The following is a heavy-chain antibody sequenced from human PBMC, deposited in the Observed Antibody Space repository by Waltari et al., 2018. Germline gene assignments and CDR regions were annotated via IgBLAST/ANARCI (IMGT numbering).Heavy chain of an antibody. CDR3: ARVGDYHGSGRFGLDV. CDR1: DGSFIGYF. D-gene: IGHD3-10*01. V-gene: IGHV4-34*01. Sequence: QVQLQQWGAGLLKPSETLSLTCAVYDGSFIGYFWSWIRQSPGKGLEWIGQINRYGSNIYNPSLKSRVAMSVDTLKSQISLRLTSVTAADAAVYYCARVGDYHGSGRFGLDVWGQGTRVTVSS. J-gene: IGHJ6*02. CDR2: INRYGSN.